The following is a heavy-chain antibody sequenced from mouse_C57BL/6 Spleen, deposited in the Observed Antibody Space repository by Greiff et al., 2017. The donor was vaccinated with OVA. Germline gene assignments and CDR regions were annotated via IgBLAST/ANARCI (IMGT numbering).Heavy chain of an antibody. CDR1: GYTFTSYW. Sequence: QVQLKQPGAELVKPGASVKLSCKASGYTFTSYWMHWVKQRPGQGLEWIGMIHPNSGSTNYNEKFKSKATLTVDKSSSTAYMQLSSLTSEDSAVYYCARGDYYGSSFYWGQGTLVTVSA. CDR3: ARGDYYGSSFY. V-gene: IGHV1-64*01. D-gene: IGHD1-1*01. CDR2: IHPNSGST. J-gene: IGHJ3*01.